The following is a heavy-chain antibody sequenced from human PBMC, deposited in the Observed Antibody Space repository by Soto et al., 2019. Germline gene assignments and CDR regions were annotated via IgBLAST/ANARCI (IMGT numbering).Heavy chain of an antibody. CDR2: IYYSGST. CDR1: GDSISSDGYY. V-gene: IGHV4-31*03. CDR3: ARDPGYALGAFDI. J-gene: IGHJ3*02. Sequence: QVQLQESGPGLVMPSQTLSLTCTVSGDSISSDGYYWAWIRQHPEKGLEWIGFIYYSGSTSYNPSLKSGVTMSVDTSKPQFPRRPPSVTAADTAGYYCARDPGYALGAFDIGGQGTMVTVSS. D-gene: IGHD5-12*01.